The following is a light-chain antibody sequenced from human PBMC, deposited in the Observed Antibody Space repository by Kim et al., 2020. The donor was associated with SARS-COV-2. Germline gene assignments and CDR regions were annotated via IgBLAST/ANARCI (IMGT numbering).Light chain of an antibody. V-gene: IGKV3-15*01. CDR2: GAS. CDR1: QSVSSN. CDR3: RQYSQWHLT. Sequence: EIVMTQSPATLSVSPGERATLSCRASQSVSSNLAWYQQKPGQAPRLLIYGASTRATGIPGRFSGSGSGTEFTLTISSLQSEDFAVYYCRQYSQWHLTCSGGTEVGI. J-gene: IGKJ4*01.